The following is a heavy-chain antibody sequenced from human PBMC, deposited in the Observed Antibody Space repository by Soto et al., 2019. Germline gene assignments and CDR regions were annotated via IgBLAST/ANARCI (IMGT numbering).Heavy chain of an antibody. J-gene: IGHJ5*02. Sequence: SETLSLTCTVSGGSISSYYWNWIRQPPGKGLEWIGYIYYSGNTNYNPSLKSRVTISVYTSKNQFSLKLSSVTAADTAVYYCARVLYGGNLSNWFDPWGQGTLVTVSS. CDR1: GGSISSYY. D-gene: IGHD2-21*02. CDR3: ARVLYGGNLSNWFDP. V-gene: IGHV4-59*01. CDR2: IYYSGNT.